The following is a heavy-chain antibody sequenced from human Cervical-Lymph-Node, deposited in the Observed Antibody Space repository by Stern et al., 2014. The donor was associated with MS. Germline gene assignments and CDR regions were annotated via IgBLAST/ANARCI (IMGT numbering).Heavy chain of an antibody. D-gene: IGHD3-3*01. V-gene: IGHV4-59*01. J-gene: IGHJ6*02. CDR1: GGSISSYH. CDR3: ARAYWDDFWSGYPYGMDV. CDR2: ISYSGST. Sequence: QVQLQPSGPGLVKPSETLSLTCTVSGGSISSYHWSWIRQPPGKGLEWIGYISYSGSTNYNPSLKSRVTISVDTSKNQFSLKLSSVTAADTAVYYCARAYWDDFWSGYPYGMDVWGQGTTVTVSS.